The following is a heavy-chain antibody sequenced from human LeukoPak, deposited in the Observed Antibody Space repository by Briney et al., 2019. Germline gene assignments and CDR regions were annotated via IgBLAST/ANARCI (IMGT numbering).Heavy chain of an antibody. J-gene: IGHJ3*02. Sequence: PSETLSLTCTVSGGSISSYYWSWIRQPPGKGPEWIGYIHYSGRTNYNPSLKSRVTISVDTSKNQFSLKLSSVTAADTAVYYCARVYGSGYDFRGAFDIWGQGTMVTVSS. V-gene: IGHV4-59*01. D-gene: IGHD5-12*01. CDR3: ARVYGSGYDFRGAFDI. CDR2: IHYSGRT. CDR1: GGSISSYY.